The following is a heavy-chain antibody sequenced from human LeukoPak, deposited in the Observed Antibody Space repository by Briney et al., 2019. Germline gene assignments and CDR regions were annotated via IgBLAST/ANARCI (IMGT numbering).Heavy chain of an antibody. Sequence: EASVKVSCKASGGTFSSYAISWVRQAPGQGLEWMGGIIPIFGTANYAQKFQGRVTITADESTSTAYMELSSLRSEDTAVYYCARNLAAASYYFDYWGQGTLVTVSS. CDR1: GGTFSSYA. CDR3: ARNLAAASYYFDY. J-gene: IGHJ4*02. V-gene: IGHV1-69*01. D-gene: IGHD6-13*01. CDR2: IIPIFGTA.